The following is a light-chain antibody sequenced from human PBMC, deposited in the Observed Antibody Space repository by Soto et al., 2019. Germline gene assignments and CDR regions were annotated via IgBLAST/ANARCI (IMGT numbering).Light chain of an antibody. Sequence: IVLTQSPGTLSLSPGERATVSCRAIETIGRAYFAWYQHRPGRTPRLVLSATSNRAAGIPDRFGGSGSGADFTLTISVVEPEDFAVYYCHQYATSPFSFGQGTKLEI. J-gene: IGKJ2*01. CDR3: HQYATSPFS. CDR1: ETIGRAY. CDR2: ATS. V-gene: IGKV3-20*01.